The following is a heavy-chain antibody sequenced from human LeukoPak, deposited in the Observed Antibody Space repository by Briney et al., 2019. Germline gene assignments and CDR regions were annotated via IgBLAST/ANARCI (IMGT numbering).Heavy chain of an antibody. CDR3: ARDSGYCSSTSCSHIFDY. V-gene: IGHV1-2*02. CDR2: INPNSGGT. Sequence: GASVKVSCKASGYTFTGYYMRWVRQAPGQGLEWMGWINPNSGGTNYAQKFQGRVTMTRDTSISTAYMELSRLRSDDTAVYYCARDSGYCSSTSCSHIFDYWGQGTLVTFSS. D-gene: IGHD2-2*01. CDR1: GYTFTGYY. J-gene: IGHJ4*02.